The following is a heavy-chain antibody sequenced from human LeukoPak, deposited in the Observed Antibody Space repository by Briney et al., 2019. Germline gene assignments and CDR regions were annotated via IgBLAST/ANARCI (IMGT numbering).Heavy chain of an antibody. CDR2: IKQDGSEK. Sequence: GSLRLSCAASGFTFSSYWMSWVRQAPGKGLEWVANIKQDGSEKYYVDSVKGRFTISRDNAKNSLYLQMNSLRAEDTAVYYCARELVDYDILTGYYRNWFDPWGQGTLVTVSS. CDR3: ARELVDYDILTGYYRNWFDP. CDR1: GFTFSSYW. J-gene: IGHJ5*02. V-gene: IGHV3-7*01. D-gene: IGHD3-9*01.